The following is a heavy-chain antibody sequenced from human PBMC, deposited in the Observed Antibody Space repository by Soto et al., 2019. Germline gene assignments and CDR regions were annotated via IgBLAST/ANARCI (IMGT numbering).Heavy chain of an antibody. CDR1: GGSFSGYY. CDR2: INHSGST. Sequence: SEALSLTCAVYGGSFSGYYWSWIRQPPGKGLEWIGGINHSGSTNYNPSLKSRVTISVDTSKNQFSLKLSSVTAADTAVYYCARVGQACSSTSCYYYYYGMDVWGQGTTVTVSS. CDR3: ARVGQACSSTSCYYYYYGMDV. V-gene: IGHV4-34*01. J-gene: IGHJ6*02. D-gene: IGHD2-2*01.